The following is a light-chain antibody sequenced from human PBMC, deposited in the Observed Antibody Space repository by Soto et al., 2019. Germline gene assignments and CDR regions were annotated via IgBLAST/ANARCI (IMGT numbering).Light chain of an antibody. CDR1: QSVSSL. V-gene: IGKV3-15*01. CDR3: QQYSEWPIT. Sequence: EVVMTQAPATLSLSPGERGTLSCRASQSVSSLLAWYQQKPGQAPRLLIYRASTRATGISGRFSGSGSGTEFTLTITSLQSEDFAVYYCQQYSEWPITFGQGTRLEIK. J-gene: IGKJ5*01. CDR2: RAS.